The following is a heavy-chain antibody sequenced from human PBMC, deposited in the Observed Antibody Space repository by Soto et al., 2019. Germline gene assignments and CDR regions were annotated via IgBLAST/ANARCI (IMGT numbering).Heavy chain of an antibody. V-gene: IGHV2-5*02. CDR2: IYWDDDK. CDR3: VYRRRFDALDI. Sequence: QITLKESGPTLVKPTQTLTLTCIFSGFSVSTSGVGVGWIRQPPGKALEWLALIYWDDDKRYSPSLKSRLTITKDTSKNRVVLTMPNMYPVDTATYYGVYRRRFDALDIRGQGTMVTVSS. J-gene: IGHJ3*02. D-gene: IGHD3-10*01. CDR1: GFSVSTSGVG.